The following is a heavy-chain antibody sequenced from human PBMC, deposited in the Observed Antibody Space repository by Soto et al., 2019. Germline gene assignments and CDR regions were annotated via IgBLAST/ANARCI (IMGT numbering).Heavy chain of an antibody. CDR2: ISSSGSTI. CDR3: ARCGIAVADTFDY. V-gene: IGHV3-11*01. CDR1: GFTFSDYY. J-gene: IGHJ4*02. Sequence: SLRLSCAASGFTFSDYYMSWIRQAPGKGLEWVSYISSSGSTIYYADSVKGRFTISRDNAKNSLYLQMNSLRAEDTAVYYCARCGIAVADTFDYWGQGTLVTVSS. D-gene: IGHD6-19*01.